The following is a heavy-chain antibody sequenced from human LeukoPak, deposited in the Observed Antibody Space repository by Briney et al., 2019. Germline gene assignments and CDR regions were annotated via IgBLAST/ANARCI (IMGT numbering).Heavy chain of an antibody. J-gene: IGHJ4*02. CDR2: INPNSGGT. V-gene: IGHV1-2*02. D-gene: IGHD6-19*01. CDR1: GYSFSGYC. Sequence: ASVKVSCKASGYSFSGYCLHWVRQAPGQGLEWMGWINPNSGGTNSAQKFQGRVSMTRDTSISTAYMELSRLTSDDTAVYYCASGLGAIEVPGTTDYWGQGTLVTVSS. CDR3: ASGLGAIEVPGTTDY.